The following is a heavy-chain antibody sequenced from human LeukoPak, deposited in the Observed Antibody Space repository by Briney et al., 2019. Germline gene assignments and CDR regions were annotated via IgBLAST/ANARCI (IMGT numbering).Heavy chain of an antibody. Sequence: PSETLSLTCAVYGGSFSGYYWSWIRQPPGKGLEWIGEINHSRSTNYNPSLKSRVTISVDTSKNQFSLKLSSVTAADTAVYYCARGPSNYYGSGSYLDYWGQGTLVTVSS. CDR3: ARGPSNYYGSGSYLDY. D-gene: IGHD3-10*01. CDR2: INHSRST. CDR1: GGSFSGYY. V-gene: IGHV4-34*01. J-gene: IGHJ4*02.